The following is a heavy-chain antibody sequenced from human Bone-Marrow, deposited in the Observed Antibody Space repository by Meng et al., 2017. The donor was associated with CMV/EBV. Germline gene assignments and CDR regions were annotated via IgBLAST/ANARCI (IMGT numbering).Heavy chain of an antibody. CDR3: ASRASFVATIGDY. CDR1: GGSISGSSYY. V-gene: IGHV4-39*07. Sequence: TGGSISGSSYYWGWIRQPPGKGLEWIGSIYYSGSTYYNPSLKSRVTISVDTSKNQFSLKLSSVTAADTAVYYCASRASFVATIGDYWGQGTLVTVSS. D-gene: IGHD5-12*01. CDR2: IYYSGST. J-gene: IGHJ4*02.